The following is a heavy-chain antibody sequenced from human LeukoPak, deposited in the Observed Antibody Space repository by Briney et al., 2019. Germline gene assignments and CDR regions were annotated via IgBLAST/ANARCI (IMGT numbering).Heavy chain of an antibody. CDR3: ARDMASGVFTDY. D-gene: IGHD2-8*01. V-gene: IGHV3-7*01. J-gene: IGHJ4*02. Sequence: GGSPRFSCAASGFTFSNYWMSWVRQAPGKGLEWVANVKQDGSEKHYVDSVKGRFTISRDNAKNSLYLQMSSLRAEDTAVYYCARDMASGVFTDYWGQGTLVTVSS. CDR1: GFTFSNYW. CDR2: VKQDGSEK.